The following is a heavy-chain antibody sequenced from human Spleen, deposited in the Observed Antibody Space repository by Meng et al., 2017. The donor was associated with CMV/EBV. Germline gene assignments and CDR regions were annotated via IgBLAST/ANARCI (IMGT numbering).Heavy chain of an antibody. Sequence: QWGQSGDERGRPGASVKVSCKASGDTFTDYYMHWVRQAPGQGLEWMGCINPNSGDTNYAQKFQGRVTMTRDTSTSTVYMELSSLRSEDTAVYYCARDQEEIVLMEASPFDPWGHGNRVHGAS. J-gene: IGHJ5*02. D-gene: IGHD2-8*01. CDR3: ARDQEEIVLMEASPFDP. CDR2: INPNSGDT. CDR1: GDTFTDYY. V-gene: IGHV1-2*02.